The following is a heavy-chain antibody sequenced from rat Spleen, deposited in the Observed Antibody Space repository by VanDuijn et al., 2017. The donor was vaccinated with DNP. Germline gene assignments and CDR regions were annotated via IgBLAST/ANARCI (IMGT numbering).Heavy chain of an antibody. CDR2: INKDSRTI. Sequence: EVLLVESGGGLVQPGRSLKLSCEASGFNFNDYWMGWVRQPPGKGLEWIAEINKDSRTIKYTPSLKDKLTISRDNGQNTLYLQMSKLGSEDTAIYYCVRERFGVDYWGQGVMVTVSS. CDR3: VRERFGVDY. CDR1: GFNFNDYW. D-gene: IGHD4-3*01. J-gene: IGHJ2*01. V-gene: IGHV4-2*01.